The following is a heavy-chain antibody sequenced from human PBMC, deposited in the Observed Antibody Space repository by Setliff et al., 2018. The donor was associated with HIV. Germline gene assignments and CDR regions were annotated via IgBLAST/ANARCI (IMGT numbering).Heavy chain of an antibody. Sequence: LSLPCTVSGYSIRSGYYWGWIRQPPGKGLEWIGSIYHSGSTYYNPSLKSRVTISVDTSKNQFSLKLSSVTAADTAVYYCARYRMSSSWYDYFQHWGQGTLVTVSS. V-gene: IGHV4-38-2*02. D-gene: IGHD6-13*01. CDR2: IYHSGST. CDR3: ARYRMSSSWYDYFQH. CDR1: GYSIRSGYY. J-gene: IGHJ1*01.